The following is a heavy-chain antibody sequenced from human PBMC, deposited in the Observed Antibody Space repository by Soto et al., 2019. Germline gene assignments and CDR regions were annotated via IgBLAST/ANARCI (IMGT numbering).Heavy chain of an antibody. CDR1: GGSISSGGYY. D-gene: IGHD6-13*01. CDR3: ARGEYSSSWYFLDY. V-gene: IGHV4-31*03. CDR2: IYYSGST. J-gene: IGHJ4*02. Sequence: SETLSLTCTVSGGSISSGGYYWSWIRQHPGKGLEWIGYIYYSGSTYYNPSLKSRVTISVDTSKNQFSLKLSSVTAADTAVYYRARGEYSSSWYFLDYWGQGTLVTVSS.